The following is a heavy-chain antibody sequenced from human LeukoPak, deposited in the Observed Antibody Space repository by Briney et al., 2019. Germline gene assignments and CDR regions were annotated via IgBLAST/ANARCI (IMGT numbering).Heavy chain of an antibody. CDR2: IIPIFGTA. D-gene: IGHD3-16*02. V-gene: IGHV1-69*13. J-gene: IGHJ5*02. CDR1: GGTFTIYA. Sequence: ASVTLSFTASGGTFTIYAISWVRQAPGQGLEWMGGIIPIFGTANYAQKFQGRGTITADESTSTAYMELSSLRSEDTAVYYCARMYDYVWGSYRYSWFDPWGQGNLVTVSS. CDR3: ARMYDYVWGSYRYSWFDP.